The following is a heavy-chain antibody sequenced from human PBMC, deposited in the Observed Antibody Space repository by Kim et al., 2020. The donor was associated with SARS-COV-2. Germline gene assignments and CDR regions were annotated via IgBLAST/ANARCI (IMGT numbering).Heavy chain of an antibody. V-gene: IGHV4-39*01. D-gene: IGHD2-8*02. Sequence: SETLSLTCTVSGGSISSSSYYWGWIRQPPGKGLEWIGSIYYSGSTYYNLSLKSRVTISVDTSKNQFSLKLSSVTAADTAVYYCARHVGGSIVLLVYAAYFDYWGQGTLVTVSS. J-gene: IGHJ4*02. CDR1: GGSISSSSYY. CDR3: ARHVGGSIVLLVYAAYFDY. CDR2: IYYSGST.